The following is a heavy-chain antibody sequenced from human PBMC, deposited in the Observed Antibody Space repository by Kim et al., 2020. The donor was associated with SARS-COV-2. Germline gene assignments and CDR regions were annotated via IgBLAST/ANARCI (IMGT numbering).Heavy chain of an antibody. V-gene: IGHV1-46*01. J-gene: IGHJ4*02. D-gene: IGHD1-26*01. Sequence: SYAQKVQGRVTMTRDTSTSTVYMELSSLRSEDTAVYYCARGVGTEYYFDYWGQGTLVTVSS. CDR3: ARGVGTEYYFDY.